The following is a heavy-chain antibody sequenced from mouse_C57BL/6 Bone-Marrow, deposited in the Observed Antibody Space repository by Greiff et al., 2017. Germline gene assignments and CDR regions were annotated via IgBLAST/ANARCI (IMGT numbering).Heavy chain of an antibody. CDR2: IDPENGDT. CDR3: TVCYTPWSGLAN. CDR1: GFNIKDDY. V-gene: IGHV14-4*01. J-gene: IGHJ3*01. Sequence: EVQLQQSGAELVRPGASVKLSCTASGFNIKDDYMHWVKQRPEQGLEWIGWIDPENGDTEYASKFQGKATITADTSSNTAYLQRSSLTSENTAVDDCTVCYTPWSGLANGGWGKLVTVSA. D-gene: IGHD2-10*02.